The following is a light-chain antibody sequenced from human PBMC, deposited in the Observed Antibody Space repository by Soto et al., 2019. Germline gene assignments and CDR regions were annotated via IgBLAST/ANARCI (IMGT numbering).Light chain of an antibody. CDR3: SSYAGNNNVL. CDR1: SSDVGAYNY. CDR2: EVT. Sequence: QSALTQPPSASGSPGQSVTISCTGTSSDVGAYNYVSWYQQHPGKAPKLMIYEVTNRPSGVPDRFSGSKSGNTASLTVSGLQAEDEADYYCSSYAGNNNVLFGGGTKLTVL. V-gene: IGLV2-8*01. J-gene: IGLJ2*01.